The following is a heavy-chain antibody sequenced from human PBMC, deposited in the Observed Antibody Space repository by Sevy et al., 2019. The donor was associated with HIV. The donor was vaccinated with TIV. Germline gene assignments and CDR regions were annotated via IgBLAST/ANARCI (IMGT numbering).Heavy chain of an antibody. D-gene: IGHD7-27*01. CDR1: GFSLSSHN. V-gene: IGHV3-48*02. Sequence: GGSLRLSCVASGFSLSSHNMNWVRQAPGKGLEWISYITYTSQTVYYADSVKGRSSISTDNAQNSLFLLMSGLREEDSAVYYCARPLQPNWGAGDAFDLWGQGTVVTVSS. CDR2: ITYTSQTV. CDR3: ARPLQPNWGAGDAFDL. J-gene: IGHJ3*01.